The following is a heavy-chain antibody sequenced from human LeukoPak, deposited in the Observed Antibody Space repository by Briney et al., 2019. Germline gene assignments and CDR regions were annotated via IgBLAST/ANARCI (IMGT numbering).Heavy chain of an antibody. CDR2: ISGSDDGT. J-gene: IGHJ4*02. D-gene: IGHD6-6*01. CDR3: AKRGPIYSSSPGNYFDY. CDR1: GFTFSTSA. V-gene: IGHV3-23*01. Sequence: GGSLRLSCVVSGFTFSTSAMSWVRQAPGKGLEWVSSISGSDDGTYYADSVKGRFTISRDNSKNTLYLQMNSLRAEDTAVYYCAKRGPIYSSSPGNYFDYWGQGTLVTVSS.